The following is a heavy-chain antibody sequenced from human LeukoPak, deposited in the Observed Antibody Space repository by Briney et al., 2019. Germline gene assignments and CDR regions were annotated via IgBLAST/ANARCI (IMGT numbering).Heavy chain of an antibody. V-gene: IGHV4-4*07. CDR3: AAYLYGDSPWSQDWYFDL. CDR1: GGSISSYY. J-gene: IGHJ2*01. CDR2: IYTSGST. Sequence: PSETLSLTCTVSGGSISSYYWSWIRQPAGKGLEWIGRIYTSGSTNYNPSLKSRVTMSVDTSKNQFSLKLSSVTAADTAVYYCAAYLYGDSPWSQDWYFDLWGRGTLVTVSS. D-gene: IGHD4-17*01.